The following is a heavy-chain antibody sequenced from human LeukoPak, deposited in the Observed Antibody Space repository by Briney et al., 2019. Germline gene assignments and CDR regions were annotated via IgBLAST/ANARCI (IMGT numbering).Heavy chain of an antibody. CDR2: IYTSGST. CDR1: GGSISSGSYY. V-gene: IGHV4-61*02. D-gene: IGHD4-11*01. CDR3: AREPDNYRPIDY. J-gene: IGHJ4*02. Sequence: KSSETLSLTCTISGGSISSGSYYWSWIRQPAGKGLEWIGRIYTSGSTNYNPSLKSRVTISVDTSKNQFSLKLSSVTAADTAVYYCAREPDNYRPIDYWGQGTLVTVSS.